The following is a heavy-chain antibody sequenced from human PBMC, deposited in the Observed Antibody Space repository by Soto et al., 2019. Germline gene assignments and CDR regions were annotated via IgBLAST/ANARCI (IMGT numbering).Heavy chain of an antibody. CDR1: GFTFSSYW. CDR3: ARRKGGYYYDSSGYLY. D-gene: IGHD3-22*01. J-gene: IGHJ4*02. Sequence: EVQLVESGGGLVQPGGSLRLSCAASGFTFSSYWMHWVRQAPGKGLVWVSRINSDGSSTSYADSVKGRFTISRDNAKNTLYLQMNSLREEDTAVYYCARRKGGYYYDSSGYLYWGQGTLVTVSS. V-gene: IGHV3-74*01. CDR2: INSDGSST.